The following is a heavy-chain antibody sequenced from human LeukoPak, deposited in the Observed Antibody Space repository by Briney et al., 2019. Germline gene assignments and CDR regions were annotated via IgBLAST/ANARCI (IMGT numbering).Heavy chain of an antibody. Sequence: ASVKVSCKASGYTFINYGISWVRQAPGQGLEWMGWISAYNGNTYYAQKLQGRVTLTTDTSTSTAYMELRSLRSDDTAVYYCARGPLGYSYGYEGIDYWGQGTLVTVSS. V-gene: IGHV1-18*01. D-gene: IGHD5-18*01. J-gene: IGHJ4*02. CDR1: GYTFINYG. CDR2: ISAYNGNT. CDR3: ARGPLGYSYGYEGIDY.